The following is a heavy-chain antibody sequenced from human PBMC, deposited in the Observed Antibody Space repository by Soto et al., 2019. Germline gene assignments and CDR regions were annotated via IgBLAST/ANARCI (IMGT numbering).Heavy chain of an antibody. Sequence: GGSLRLSCAASGFTFSSYSMNLVRQAPGKGLEWVSSISSSSSYIYYADSVKGRFTISRDNAKNSLYLQMNSLRAEDAAVYYCARGPVQSEQTGDAFDIWGQGTMVTVSS. CDR3: ARGPVQSEQTGDAFDI. V-gene: IGHV3-21*01. CDR1: GFTFSSYS. D-gene: IGHD7-27*01. J-gene: IGHJ3*02. CDR2: ISSSSSYI.